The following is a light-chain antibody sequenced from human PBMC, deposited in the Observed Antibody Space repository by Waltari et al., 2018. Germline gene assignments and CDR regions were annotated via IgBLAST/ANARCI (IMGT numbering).Light chain of an antibody. CDR2: RNS. CDR1: SSNPEINT. J-gene: IGLJ3*02. V-gene: IGLV1-44*01. CDR3: AAWDDRMNGRGV. Sequence: QSVLTQPPSASGTPGQRVTIPCSGSSSNPEINTVNWYQQLPRTAPKLLIYRNSLRPSGVPDRFSGSQSGTSASLAISGLQSEDEATYYCAAWDDRMNGRGVFGGGTKVTVL.